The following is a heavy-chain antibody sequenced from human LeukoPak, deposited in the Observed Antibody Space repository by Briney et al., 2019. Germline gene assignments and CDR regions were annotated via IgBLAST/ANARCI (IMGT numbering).Heavy chain of an antibody. CDR2: ISGTTITSI. CDR3: ARVGHYDYVWGSYRPFDY. J-gene: IGHJ4*02. Sequence: PGGSLRLSCAASGFTFSHYTMNWVRQAPGKGLERVSYISGTTITSIYYADSVKGRFTISRDNAKNSLYLQMNSLRAEDTAVYYCARVGHYDYVWGSYRPFDYWGQGTLVTVSS. D-gene: IGHD3-16*02. CDR1: GFTFSHYT. V-gene: IGHV3-48*04.